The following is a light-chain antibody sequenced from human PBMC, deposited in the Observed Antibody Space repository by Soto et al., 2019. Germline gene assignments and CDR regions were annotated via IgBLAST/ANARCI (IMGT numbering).Light chain of an antibody. J-gene: IGKJ3*01. V-gene: IGKV3D-7*01. CDR3: QQDYNFT. CDR1: QSVSSSY. CDR2: GAS. Sequence: PGERVTLSCRASQSVSSSYLTWYQQKPGQAPRLLIYGASTRATGIPARFSGSGSGTDFTLTISSLQPEDFAVYYCQQDYNFTFGPGTKLDIK.